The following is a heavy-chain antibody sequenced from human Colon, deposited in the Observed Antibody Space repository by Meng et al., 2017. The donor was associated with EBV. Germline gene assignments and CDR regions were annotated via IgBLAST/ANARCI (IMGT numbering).Heavy chain of an antibody. V-gene: IGHV3-23*01. J-gene: IGHJ4*02. CDR1: GFTFSSYA. D-gene: IGHD3-10*01. CDR3: AKAGPLLWFGEFGY. CDR2: ISGSGGST. Sequence: LWRSGVGLGCLGGSVRLPLAVSGFTFSSYAMSWVRQAPGKGLEWVSAISGSGGSTYYAYSVKGRFTISRDNSKNTLYLQMNSLRAEDTAVYYCAKAGPLLWFGEFGYWGQGTLVTVSS.